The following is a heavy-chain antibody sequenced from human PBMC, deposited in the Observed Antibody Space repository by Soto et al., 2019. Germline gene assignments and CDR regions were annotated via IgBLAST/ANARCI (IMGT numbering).Heavy chain of an antibody. CDR3: ARSGCSGGSCYSYYFDY. V-gene: IGHV1-18*01. Sequence: QVQLVQSGAEVKKPGASVKVSCKASGYTFTSYGISWVRQAPGQGLEWMGWISAYNGNTNYAQKLQGRVTMTTDTSTSTAYRELRSVRSDDTAVYYCARSGCSGGSCYSYYFDYWGQGTLVTVSS. D-gene: IGHD2-15*01. CDR1: GYTFTSYG. CDR2: ISAYNGNT. J-gene: IGHJ4*02.